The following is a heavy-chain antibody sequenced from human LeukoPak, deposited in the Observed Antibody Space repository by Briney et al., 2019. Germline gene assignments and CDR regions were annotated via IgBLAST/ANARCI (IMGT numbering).Heavy chain of an antibody. CDR2: IYHSGST. Sequence: SETLSLTCAVYGGSFSGYYWSWIRNPPGKGLEWIGYIYHSGSTYYNPSLKSRVTISVERSKNQFSLNLSPVTAADTAVYYCARATYYDDSSGPPLFDYWGQGTLVTVSS. CDR3: ARATYYDDSSGPPLFDY. CDR1: GGSFSGYY. D-gene: IGHD3-22*01. V-gene: IGHV4-34*01. J-gene: IGHJ4*02.